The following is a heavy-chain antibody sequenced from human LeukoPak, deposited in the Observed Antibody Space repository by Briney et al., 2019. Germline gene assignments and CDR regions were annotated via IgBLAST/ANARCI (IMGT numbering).Heavy chain of an antibody. CDR2: MNPNSGNT. V-gene: IGHV1-8*01. CDR1: GYAFTDYD. Sequence: ASVKVSCKASGYAFTDYDINWVRQATGQGLEWMGWMNPNSGNTGYTQKFQGRVTMTRNTSISTAYMELSSLRSEDTAVYYCARAELRYFDWPPGDYWGQGTLVTVSS. CDR3: ARAELRYFDWPPGDY. D-gene: IGHD3-9*01. J-gene: IGHJ4*02.